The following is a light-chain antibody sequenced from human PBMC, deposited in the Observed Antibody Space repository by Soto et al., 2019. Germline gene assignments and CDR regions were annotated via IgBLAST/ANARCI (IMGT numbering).Light chain of an antibody. CDR3: QQYTNTNNPWM. J-gene: IGKJ1*01. CDR1: QTISTW. V-gene: IGKV1-5*01. Sequence: DIQMTQSPSSLSASVEARVIITCRARQTISTWMAWYQQKPGKAPKLLVYDASTLQSGVASRFSGSGSGTEFTLIISGLQPDDSATYYCQQYTNTNNPWMFGQGTKVDIK. CDR2: DAS.